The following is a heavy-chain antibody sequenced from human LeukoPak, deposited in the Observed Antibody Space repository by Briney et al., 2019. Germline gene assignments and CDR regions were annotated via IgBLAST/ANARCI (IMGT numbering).Heavy chain of an antibody. CDR3: ARGFSHDREGAFDI. J-gene: IGHJ3*02. V-gene: IGHV7-4-1*02. CDR1: GYKLTDNW. Sequence: ASVKVSCKAFGYKLTDNWIHWVRQAPGQGLEWMGWINTNTGNPTSAQGFTGRFVFSLDTSVSTAYLQISSLKAEDTAVYYCARGFSHDREGAFDIWGQGTVVTVSS. CDR2: INTNTGNP. D-gene: IGHD1-14*01.